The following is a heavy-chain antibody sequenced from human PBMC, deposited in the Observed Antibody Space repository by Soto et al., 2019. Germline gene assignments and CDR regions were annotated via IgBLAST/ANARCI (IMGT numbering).Heavy chain of an antibody. Sequence: ASGNSSCKATGYTFTGYYMHWVRQAPGQGLEWMGWINPNSGGTNYAQKFQGWVTMTRDTSISTAYMELSRLRSDDTAVYYCARSVLGINGIDYSGQGTLVLVS. V-gene: IGHV1-2*04. D-gene: IGHD2-8*01. J-gene: IGHJ4*02. CDR1: GYTFTGYY. CDR3: ARSVLGINGIDY. CDR2: INPNSGGT.